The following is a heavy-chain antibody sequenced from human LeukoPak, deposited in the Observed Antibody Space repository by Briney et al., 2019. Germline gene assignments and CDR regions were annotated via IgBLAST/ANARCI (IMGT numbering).Heavy chain of an antibody. D-gene: IGHD5-18*01. J-gene: IGHJ6*02. V-gene: IGHV3-7*01. CDR2: INQDGSEK. CDR3: ARGRFNYGWGLDV. Sequence: PGGSLRLSCAVSGFTFSNYWMNWVRQAPGKGLEWVANINQDGSEKYYVDSVKGRFTISRDSAKTPLYLQMNSLRAEDTAVYYCARGRFNYGWGLDVWGQGTTVTVSS. CDR1: GFTFSNYW.